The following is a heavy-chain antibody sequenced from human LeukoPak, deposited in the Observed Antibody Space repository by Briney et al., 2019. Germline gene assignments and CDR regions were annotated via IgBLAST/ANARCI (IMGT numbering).Heavy chain of an antibody. CDR1: GGSFSGYY. CDR3: ARERLLEAYYYGMDV. J-gene: IGHJ6*02. D-gene: IGHD3-10*01. CDR2: INHSGST. Sequence: SETLSLTCAVYGGSFSGYYWSWIRQPPGKGLEWIGEINHSGSTNYNPSLKSRVTISVDTSKNQFSLKLSSVTAADTAVYYCARERLLEAYYYGMDVWGQGTTVTVSS. V-gene: IGHV4-34*01.